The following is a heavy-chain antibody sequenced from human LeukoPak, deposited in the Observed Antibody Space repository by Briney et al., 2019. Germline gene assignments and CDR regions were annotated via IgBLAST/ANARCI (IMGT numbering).Heavy chain of an antibody. Sequence: ASVKVSCKASGYTFTSNYIHWERQALGQGLEWMGMIYPRDGSTSYAQKFQGRVTVTRDTSTSTVHMELSGLRSEDTAVYYCARDQEGFDYWGQGTLVTVSS. V-gene: IGHV1-46*01. CDR2: IYPRDGST. CDR3: ARDQEGFDY. CDR1: GYTFTSNY. J-gene: IGHJ4*02.